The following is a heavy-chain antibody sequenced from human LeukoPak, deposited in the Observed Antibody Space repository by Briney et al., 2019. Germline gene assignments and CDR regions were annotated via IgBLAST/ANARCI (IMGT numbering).Heavy chain of an antibody. Sequence: GGSLRLSCAASGFTFSNYGISWVRQAPGKGLEWVSAISGSGGTTYYADSVKGRFTISRDNSKNTLYLQMNSLRAEDTAVYYCAKGHYDGTGYYYFDYWGQGTLVTVSS. D-gene: IGHD3-22*01. V-gene: IGHV3-23*01. CDR3: AKGHYDGTGYYYFDY. CDR1: GFTFSNYG. CDR2: ISGSGGTT. J-gene: IGHJ4*02.